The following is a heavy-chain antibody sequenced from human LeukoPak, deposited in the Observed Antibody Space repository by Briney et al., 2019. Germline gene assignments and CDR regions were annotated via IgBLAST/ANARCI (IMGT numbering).Heavy chain of an antibody. Sequence: GTSVKVSCKASGFTFTSSAMQWVRQARGQRLEWIGWIVVGSGNTNYAQKFQERVTITRDMSTSTASMELSSLRSEDTAVYYCAAASEYYYDSSGLDYWGQGTLVTVSS. CDR3: AAASEYYYDSSGLDY. V-gene: IGHV1-58*02. CDR2: IVVGSGNT. CDR1: GFTFTSSA. J-gene: IGHJ4*02. D-gene: IGHD3-22*01.